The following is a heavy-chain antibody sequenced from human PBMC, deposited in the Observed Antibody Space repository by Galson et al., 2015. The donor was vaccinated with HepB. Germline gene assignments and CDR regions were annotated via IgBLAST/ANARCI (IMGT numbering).Heavy chain of an antibody. J-gene: IGHJ4*02. Sequence: SLSLSCAASGFTFSSYSMNWVRQAPGKGLEWVSSISSSSYIYYADSVKGRFTISRDNAKNSLYLQMNSLRAEDTAVYYCATGYSVPNHFDYWGQGTLVTVAA. CDR2: ISSSSYI. CDR3: ATGYSVPNHFDY. V-gene: IGHV3-21*01. CDR1: GFTFSSYS. D-gene: IGHD5/OR15-5a*01.